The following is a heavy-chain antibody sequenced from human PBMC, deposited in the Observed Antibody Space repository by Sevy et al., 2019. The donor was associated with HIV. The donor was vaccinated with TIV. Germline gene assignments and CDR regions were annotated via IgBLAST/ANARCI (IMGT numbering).Heavy chain of an antibody. CDR2: IYSGEYT. CDR3: ATTSTPLYYYALDV. V-gene: IGHV3-53*01. Sequence: GGSLRLSCAASGFTVSSKYMSWVRQAPGKGLEWVSVIYSGEYTYYADSVKGRFTISRDISKNTLNLEMNNLRAEDTAIYYCATTSTPLYYYALDVWGQGTTVTVCS. CDR1: GFTVSSKY. D-gene: IGHD1-26*01. J-gene: IGHJ6*02.